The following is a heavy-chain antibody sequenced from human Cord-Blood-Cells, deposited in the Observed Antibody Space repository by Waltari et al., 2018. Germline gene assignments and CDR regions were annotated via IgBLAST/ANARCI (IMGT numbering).Heavy chain of an antibody. D-gene: IGHD7-27*01. V-gene: IGHV2-5*02. Sequence: QIHLKQSGSMLVKPTQTLTLTCTFTGCALSTISVGVGLIRQPPGKALEGLALIYWEDAKRHSPSLTSRLTITKETSKIQVVLTMTKMDPVDTAKYYCTHRRQTGGGAFDIWGQGTMVTVSS. CDR1: GCALSTISVG. CDR2: IYWEDAK. CDR3: THRRQTGGGAFDI. J-gene: IGHJ3*02.